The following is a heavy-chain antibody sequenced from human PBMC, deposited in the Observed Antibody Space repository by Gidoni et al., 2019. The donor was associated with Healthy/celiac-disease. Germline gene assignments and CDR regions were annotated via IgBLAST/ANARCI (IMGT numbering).Heavy chain of an antibody. D-gene: IGHD2-15*01. CDR2: IKSKTDGGTT. CDR3: TTDLPRYCSGGSCYSGY. J-gene: IGHJ4*02. CDR1: GFSFSHAW. Sequence: EVQLVESGGGLVKTGGSIRLSCATSGFSFSHAWLNGVRQAPGKGLEWCGRIKSKTDGGTTDYAAPVKGRFTISRDDSKNTLYLQMNSLKTEDTAVYYCTTDLPRYCSGGSCYSGYWGQGTLVTVSS. V-gene: IGHV3-15*07.